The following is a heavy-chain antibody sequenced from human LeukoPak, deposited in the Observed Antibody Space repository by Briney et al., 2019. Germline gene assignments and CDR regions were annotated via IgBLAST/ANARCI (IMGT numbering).Heavy chain of an antibody. CDR1: GYSFPSNW. CDR2: IYPGDSDT. J-gene: IGHJ4*02. D-gene: IGHD6-19*01. CDR3: ARHLNGGGWRKLDS. Sequence: GESLKISCKGSGYSFPSNWIGWVRQMPGKGLEWMGIIYPGDSDTTYSPSFQGQVTISADKSISTAYLQWSSLKVSDTAMYYCARHLNGGGWRKLDSWGQGTLVTVSS. V-gene: IGHV5-51*01.